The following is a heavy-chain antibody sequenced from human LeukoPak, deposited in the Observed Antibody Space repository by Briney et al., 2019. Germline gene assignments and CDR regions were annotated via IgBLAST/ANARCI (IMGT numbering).Heavy chain of an antibody. CDR2: IYPGDSDT. D-gene: IGHD5-24*01. Sequence: GESLKISCKGSGYSFTSYWIGWVRQMPGKGLEWMGIIYPGDSDTRYSPSFQGQVTISADKSISTAYLQWSSLKASDTAMYYCARWEGVEMATNSYNWFDPWGQGTLVTVSS. CDR1: GYSFTSYW. CDR3: ARWEGVEMATNSYNWFDP. J-gene: IGHJ5*02. V-gene: IGHV5-51*01.